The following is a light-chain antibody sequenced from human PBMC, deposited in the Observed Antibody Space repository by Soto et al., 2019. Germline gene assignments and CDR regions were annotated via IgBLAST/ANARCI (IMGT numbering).Light chain of an antibody. V-gene: IGLV7-46*01. CDR3: LLSYSGALYV. J-gene: IGLJ1*01. CDR2: DTS. Sequence: QAVVTQEPSLTVSPGGTVTLTSGSSTGAVTSGHYPYWFQQKPGQAPRTLIYDTSNKHSWTPARFSGSLLGGKAALTLSGAQPEDESEYYCLLSYSGALYVFGTGTKLTVL. CDR1: TGAVTSGHY.